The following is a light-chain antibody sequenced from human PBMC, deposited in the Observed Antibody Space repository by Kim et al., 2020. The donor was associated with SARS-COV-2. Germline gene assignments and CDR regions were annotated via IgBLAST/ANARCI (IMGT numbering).Light chain of an antibody. CDR2: RAT. CDR1: QSINRW. J-gene: IGKJ1*01. CDR3: HQYKSQST. Sequence: SASVGDTVTLTRRASQSINRWLARYKQKPGNAPNLLIHRATDLQRGVPSRFSGSGSETDFSLTINSLQPDDFATYYCHQYKSQSTFGQGTKV. V-gene: IGKV1-5*03.